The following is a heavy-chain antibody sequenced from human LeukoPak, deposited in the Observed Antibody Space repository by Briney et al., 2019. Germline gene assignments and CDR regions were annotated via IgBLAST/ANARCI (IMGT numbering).Heavy chain of an antibody. D-gene: IGHD1-1*01. J-gene: IGHJ4*02. CDR1: GDSVSSSNYY. CDR3: ARLTRRSGNYFDY. Sequence: SETLSLTCAVSGDSVSSSNYYWSWIRQPPGKGLEWIGYIYYGGNTDYNPSLQSRVTISVDTSKSQFSLKLSSVTAADTAVYYCARLTRRSGNYFDYWGQETLVTVSS. V-gene: IGHV4-61*01. CDR2: IYYGGNT.